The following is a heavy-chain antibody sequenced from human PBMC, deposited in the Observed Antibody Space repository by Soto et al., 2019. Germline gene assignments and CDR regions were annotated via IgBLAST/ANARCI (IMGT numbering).Heavy chain of an antibody. CDR1: GGSISSGGYY. J-gene: IGHJ2*01. V-gene: IGHV4-31*03. CDR3: ARDIRGYSYGYNWYFDL. CDR2: IYYSGST. Sequence: QVQLQESGPGLVKPSQTLSLTCTVSGGSISSGGYYWSWIRQHPGKGLEWIGYIYYSGSTYYNPSLKRRVTISVGTSKNQFSLKLSSVTAADTAVYYCARDIRGYSYGYNWYFDLWGRGTLVTVSS. D-gene: IGHD5-18*01.